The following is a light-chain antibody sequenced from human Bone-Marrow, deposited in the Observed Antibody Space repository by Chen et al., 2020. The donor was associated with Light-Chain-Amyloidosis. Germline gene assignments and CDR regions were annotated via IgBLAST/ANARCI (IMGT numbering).Light chain of an antibody. Sequence: SYELTQPPSVSVSPGQTARITCSGDDLPTKYAYWYQQKPGQAPVLVVHRDTERPSWISERVSGSSSGTTATLTISGFQAEDEADYHCQSADRSGTYEVIFGGGTELTVL. J-gene: IGLJ2*01. CDR2: RDT. CDR1: DLPTKY. V-gene: IGLV3-25*03. CDR3: QSADRSGTYEVI.